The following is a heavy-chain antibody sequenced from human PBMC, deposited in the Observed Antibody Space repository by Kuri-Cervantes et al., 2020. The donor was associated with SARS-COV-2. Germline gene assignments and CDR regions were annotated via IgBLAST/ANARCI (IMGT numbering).Heavy chain of an antibody. D-gene: IGHD3-22*01. CDR2: IVGPSNSYI. Sequence: GESLKISCAASGFTFSSYSMNWVRQAPGKGLEWVSSIVGPSNSYIYYADSVKGRFTMSRDNAKDSLYLQMNSLRAEDTAVYYCARELAPDYYDSSGYYTLGFDYWGQGTLVTVSS. CDR1: GFTFSSYS. V-gene: IGHV3-21*06. CDR3: ARELAPDYYDSSGYYTLGFDY. J-gene: IGHJ4*02.